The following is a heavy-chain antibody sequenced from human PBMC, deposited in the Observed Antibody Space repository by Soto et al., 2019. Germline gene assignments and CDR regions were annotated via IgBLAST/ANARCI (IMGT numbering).Heavy chain of an antibody. V-gene: IGHV3-21*01. J-gene: IGHJ6*02. CDR2: IGTSSSYI. D-gene: IGHD4-17*01. CDR3: ARDSVRDYLYYYYGMDV. Sequence: RGLEWVSSIGTSSSYIYYADSVKGRFTISRDNAKNSLFLQMNSLRADDTAVYYCARDSVRDYLYYYYGMDVWGQGTTVTVSS.